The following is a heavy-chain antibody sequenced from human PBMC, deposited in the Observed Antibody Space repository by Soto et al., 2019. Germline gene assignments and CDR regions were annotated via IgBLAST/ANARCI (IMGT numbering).Heavy chain of an antibody. D-gene: IGHD3-10*01. Sequence: SGTLDLTCTVSGAPINSHYWTWIRQPPGKGLEWSGSIYFSGSTNYSPSLKGRVTISVDRYKSQYSLHLSSVPAADTAIYYCARELSDGMDVWGHGTTVTVSS. V-gene: IGHV4-59*11. CDR1: GAPINSHY. CDR3: ARELSDGMDV. CDR2: IYFSGST. J-gene: IGHJ6*02.